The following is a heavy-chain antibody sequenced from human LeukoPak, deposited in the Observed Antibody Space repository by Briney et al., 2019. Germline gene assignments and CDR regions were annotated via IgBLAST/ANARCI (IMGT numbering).Heavy chain of an antibody. V-gene: IGHV3-48*01. CDR2: IDYGGSVT. CDR3: TRDLEY. CDR1: GFTFTAYT. Sequence: GGSLRLSCSASGFTFTAYTMNWVRPAPGKGPEGVSYIDYGGSVTHYADSVKGRFTISRDNAENSLYLQMNSQRVEDTAVYYCTRDLEYWSQGVQVTVSS. J-gene: IGHJ4*02.